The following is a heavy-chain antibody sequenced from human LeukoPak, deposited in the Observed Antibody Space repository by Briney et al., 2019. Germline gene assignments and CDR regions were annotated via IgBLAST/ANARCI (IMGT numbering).Heavy chain of an antibody. CDR3: ARDLDDLLYYYYGMDV. V-gene: IGHV3-7*03. CDR2: IKQDGSEK. D-gene: IGHD1-1*01. J-gene: IGHJ6*04. CDR1: GFTFSSYW. Sequence: PGGSLRLSCAASGFTFSSYWMSWVRQAPGKGLEWVANIKQDGSEKYYVDSVKGRFTISRDNAKNSLYLQMNSLRAEDTAVYYCARDLDDLLYYYYGMDVCGKGTTVTVSS.